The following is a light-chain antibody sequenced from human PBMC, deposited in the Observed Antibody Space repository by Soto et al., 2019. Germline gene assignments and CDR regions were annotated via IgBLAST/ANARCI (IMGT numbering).Light chain of an antibody. Sequence: DIMMTQSPATLSVSPGERATLSCRASQSINSNLAWYQQEPGQAPRLLIYGASTRATGIPARFSGSGSGTEFTLTISSLQSEDFAVYYCQHYNNWPPWTFGQWTKVEI. J-gene: IGKJ1*01. CDR2: GAS. V-gene: IGKV3-15*01. CDR3: QHYNNWPPWT. CDR1: QSINSN.